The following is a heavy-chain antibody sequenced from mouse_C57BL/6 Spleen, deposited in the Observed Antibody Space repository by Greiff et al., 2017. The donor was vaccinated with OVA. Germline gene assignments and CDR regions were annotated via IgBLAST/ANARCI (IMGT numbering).Heavy chain of an antibody. CDR2: ISSGGDYI. D-gene: IGHD4-1*01. CDR1: GFTFSSYA. J-gene: IGHJ2*01. Sequence: EVKLVESGEGLVKPGGSLTLSCAASGFTFSSYAMSWVRQTPEQRLEWVAYISSGGDYIYYADTVKGRFTISRDNARNTLYLQMSSLKYEDTAMYYCTRDSGDYFDYWGQGTTLTVSS. V-gene: IGHV5-9-1*02. CDR3: TRDSGDYFDY.